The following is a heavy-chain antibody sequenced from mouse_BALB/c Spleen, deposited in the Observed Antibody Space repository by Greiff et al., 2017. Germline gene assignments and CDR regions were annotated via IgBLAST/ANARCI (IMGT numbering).Heavy chain of an antibody. D-gene: IGHD2-10*02. Sequence: EVQVVESGGGLVQPGGSLKLSCAASGFTFSSYGMSWVRQTPDKRLELVATINSNGGSTYYPDSVKGRFTISRDNAKNTLYLQMSSLKSEDTAMYYCARVKYGNPDYWGQGTTLTVSS. J-gene: IGHJ2*01. CDR3: ARVKYGNPDY. CDR2: INSNGGST. V-gene: IGHV5-6-3*01. CDR1: GFTFSSYG.